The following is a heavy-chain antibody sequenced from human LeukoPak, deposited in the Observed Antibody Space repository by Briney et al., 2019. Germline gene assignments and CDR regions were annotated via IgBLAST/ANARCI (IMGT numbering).Heavy chain of an antibody. D-gene: IGHD2-2*02. V-gene: IGHV4-61*02. J-gene: IGHJ4*02. CDR2: IYTSGST. CDR1: GGSISSGSYY. CDR3: ARVGVRYYTFDY. Sequence: SQTLSLTCTVSGGSISSGSYYWRWIRQPAGKGLEWIGRIYTSGSTNYNPSLKSRVTISVDTSKNQFSLKLGSVTAADTAVYYCARVGVRYYTFDYWGQGTLVTVSS.